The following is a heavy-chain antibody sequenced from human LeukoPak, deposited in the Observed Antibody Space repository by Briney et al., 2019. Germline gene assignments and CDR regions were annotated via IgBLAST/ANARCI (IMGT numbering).Heavy chain of an antibody. CDR3: AKQLGYCSDGSCYFPY. CDR1: GFTFSSSA. Sequence: GGSLKLSCAASGFTFSSSAMSWVRQAPGKGLEGVSAISNNGGYTYYADSVQGRFTISRDNSKSTLCLQMNSLRAEDTAVYYCAKQLGYCSDGSCYFPYWGQGTLVTVSS. D-gene: IGHD2-15*01. V-gene: IGHV3-23*01. J-gene: IGHJ4*02. CDR2: ISNNGGYT.